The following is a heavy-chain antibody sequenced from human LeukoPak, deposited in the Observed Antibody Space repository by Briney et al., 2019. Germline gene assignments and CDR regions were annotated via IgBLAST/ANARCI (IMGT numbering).Heavy chain of an antibody. Sequence: SETLSLTCTVSGGSIISNYWSWIRQPAGKGLEWIGHIYNSGSTNYNPSLKGRVTMSVATSKNQFSLHLSSVTAADTAVYYCARDPLGRAADYWGQGSLVTVSS. CDR1: GGSIISNY. CDR3: ARDPLGRAADY. D-gene: IGHD7-27*01. J-gene: IGHJ4*02. CDR2: IYNSGST. V-gene: IGHV4-4*07.